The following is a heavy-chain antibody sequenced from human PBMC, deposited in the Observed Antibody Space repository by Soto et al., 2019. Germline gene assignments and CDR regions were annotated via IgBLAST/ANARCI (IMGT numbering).Heavy chain of an antibody. CDR2: INPNSGGT. CDR3: ARGRGYSYGSVGYYYGMDV. CDR1: GYTFTGYY. Sequence: GASVKVSCKASGYTFTGYYVHWVRQAPGQGLEWMGWINPNSGGTNYAQKFQGRVTMTRDTSISTAYMELSRLRSDDTAVYYCARGRGYSYGSVGYYYGMDVWGQGTTVTVSS. J-gene: IGHJ6*02. D-gene: IGHD5-18*01. V-gene: IGHV1-2*02.